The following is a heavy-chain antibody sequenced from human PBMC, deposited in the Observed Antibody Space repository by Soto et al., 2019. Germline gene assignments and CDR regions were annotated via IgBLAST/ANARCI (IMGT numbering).Heavy chain of an antibody. J-gene: IGHJ6*02. CDR1: GGSIDSYF. V-gene: IGHV4-4*07. Sequence: FETLSLTYIVSGGSIDSYFGSWIRQPAGKGLEWLGRIYSSGGTNYNVSLESRVTMSVDTSKSQFSLELRSATAADTAVYYCARWATGASSHGMDVWGPGTTVTVSS. D-gene: IGHD1-1*01. CDR2: IYSSGGT. CDR3: ARWATGASSHGMDV.